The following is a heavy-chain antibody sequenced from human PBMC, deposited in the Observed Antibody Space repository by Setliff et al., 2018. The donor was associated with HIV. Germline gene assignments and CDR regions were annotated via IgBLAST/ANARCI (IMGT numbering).Heavy chain of an antibody. D-gene: IGHD2-8*02. CDR1: GSSISSNSY. CDR3: ARDTGVNVAPDGRGYHTFDF. J-gene: IGHJ3*01. V-gene: IGHV4-38-2*02. CDR2: IYHRGGT. Sequence: SETLSLTCPVSGSSISSNSYWWAWIRQPPGKGLEYIGTIYHRGGTFNNPSLKSRVVMSVDTSKNQFSLKLTSVTAADTATYYCARDTGVNVAPDGRGYHTFDFWGRGTMVTVSS.